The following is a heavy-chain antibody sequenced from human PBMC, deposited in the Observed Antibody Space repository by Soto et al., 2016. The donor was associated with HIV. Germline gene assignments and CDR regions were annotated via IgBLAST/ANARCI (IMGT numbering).Heavy chain of an antibody. Sequence: QVQLVQSGAEVKEPGASVKVSCKTSGYTFTSYYIHWVRQAPGQRLEWMGMINPSNDATNFAQEFRGRVTMTRDTATSTVYMELSSLRSEDTAVYYCTRERPATLNFPDWGQGTLVAVSS. CDR2: INPSNDAT. CDR1: GYTFTSYY. CDR3: TRERPATLNFPD. V-gene: IGHV1-46*03. J-gene: IGHJ4*02. D-gene: IGHD1-7*01.